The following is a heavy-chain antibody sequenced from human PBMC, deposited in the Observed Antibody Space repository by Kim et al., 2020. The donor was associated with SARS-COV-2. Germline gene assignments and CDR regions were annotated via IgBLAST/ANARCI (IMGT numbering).Heavy chain of an antibody. CDR3: ATSAAAVRLYWFDP. D-gene: IGHD6-13*01. Sequence: APKFQGRVTMTEATATDTAYMELSSLRSEDTAVYYCATSAAAVRLYWFDPWGQGTLVTVSS. J-gene: IGHJ5*02. V-gene: IGHV1-24*01.